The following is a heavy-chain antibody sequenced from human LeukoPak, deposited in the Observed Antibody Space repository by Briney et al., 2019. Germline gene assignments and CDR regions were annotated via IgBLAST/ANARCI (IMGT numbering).Heavy chain of an antibody. V-gene: IGHV4-39*07. CDR3: ARDPDFWSGYYNFDY. Sequence: SETLSLTCTVSGGSISSSSCCWGWIRQPPGKGLEWIGSISYTGTTYYNPSLKSRVTTSVDTSKNQFSLKLSSVTAADTAVYYCARDPDFWSGYYNFDYWGQGTLVTVSS. J-gene: IGHJ4*02. CDR2: ISYTGTT. D-gene: IGHD3-3*01. CDR1: GGSISSSSCC.